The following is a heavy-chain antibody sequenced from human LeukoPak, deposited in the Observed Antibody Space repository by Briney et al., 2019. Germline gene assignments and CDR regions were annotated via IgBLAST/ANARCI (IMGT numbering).Heavy chain of an antibody. CDR3: ARARTLSGSYGT. CDR2: IRYDGSNK. Sequence: PGGSLRLSCAASGFTFSSYGMHWVRQAPGKGLEWVAFIRYDGSNKYYADSVKGRFTISRDNSKNTLYLQMNSLRAEDTAVYCCARARTLSGSYGTWGQGTMVTVSS. J-gene: IGHJ3*01. D-gene: IGHD1-26*01. CDR1: GFTFSSYG. V-gene: IGHV3-30*02.